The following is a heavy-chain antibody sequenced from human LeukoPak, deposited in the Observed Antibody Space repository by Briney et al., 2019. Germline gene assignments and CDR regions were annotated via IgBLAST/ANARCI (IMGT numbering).Heavy chain of an antibody. V-gene: IGHV3-9*01. CDR3: AKDYGYSSSWYDY. CDR2: ISWNSTSV. Sequence: GRSLRLSCEASGFTFDDYGVHWVRQAPGKGLEWVSTISWNSTSVGYVDSVKGRFTISRDNAKKTLYLQMNSLRPEDTALYYCAKDYGYSSSWYDYWGQGTLVTVSS. J-gene: IGHJ4*02. CDR1: GFTFDDYG. D-gene: IGHD6-13*01.